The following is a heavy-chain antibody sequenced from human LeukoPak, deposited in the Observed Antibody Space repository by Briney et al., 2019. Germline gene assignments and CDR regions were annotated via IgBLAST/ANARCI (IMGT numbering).Heavy chain of an antibody. D-gene: IGHD3-3*01. CDR2: ISGSGGST. V-gene: IGHV3-23*01. Sequence: GGSLRLSCAASGFTFSSYAMSWVRQAPGKGLEWVSAISGSGGSTYYADSVKGRFTISRDNSKNTLYLQMNSLRAEDTAVYYCARRPLRFLEWLSYFDYWGQGTLVTVSS. CDR3: ARRPLRFLEWLSYFDY. CDR1: GFTFSSYA. J-gene: IGHJ4*02.